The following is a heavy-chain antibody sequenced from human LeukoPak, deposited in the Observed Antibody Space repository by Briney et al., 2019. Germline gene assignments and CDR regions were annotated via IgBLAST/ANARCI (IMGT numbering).Heavy chain of an antibody. CDR3: ARAPSEIGGYYPEYFRH. D-gene: IGHD3-22*01. CDR2: IKSDGST. Sequence: PGGSLRLSCAASGFTLSSYRTHWVRQAPGKGLVWVSRIKSDGSTNYADSVKGRFTISRDNAKNTLSLQMNSLRAEDTGVYYCARAPSEIGGYYPEYFRHWGQGTLVTVSS. CDR1: GFTLSSYR. J-gene: IGHJ1*01. V-gene: IGHV3-74*01.